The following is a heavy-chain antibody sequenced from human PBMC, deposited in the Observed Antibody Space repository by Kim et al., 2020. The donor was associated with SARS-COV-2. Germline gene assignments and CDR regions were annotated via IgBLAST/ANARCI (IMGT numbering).Heavy chain of an antibody. V-gene: IGHV1-8*01. CDR3: ARVLGNCGGDCYYWYFDL. CDR2: MNPNSGNT. J-gene: IGHJ2*01. Sequence: ASVKVSCKASGYTFTSYDINWVRQATGQGLEWMGWMNPNSGNTGYAQKFQGRVTMTRNTSISTAYMELSSLRSEDTAVYYCARVLGNCGGDCYYWYFDLWGRGTLVTVSS. D-gene: IGHD2-21*02. CDR1: GYTFTSYD.